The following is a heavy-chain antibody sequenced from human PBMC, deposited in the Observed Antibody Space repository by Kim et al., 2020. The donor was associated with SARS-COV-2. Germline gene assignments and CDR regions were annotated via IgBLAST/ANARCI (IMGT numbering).Heavy chain of an antibody. Sequence: SETLSLTCAVYGGSFSGYYWSWIRQPPGKGLEWIGEINHSGSTNYNPSLKSRVTISVDTSKNQFSLKLSSVTAADTAVYYCARQGGLGYCTNGVCYPFDYWGQGTLVTVSS. V-gene: IGHV4-34*01. CDR2: INHSGST. D-gene: IGHD2-8*01. CDR1: GGSFSGYY. CDR3: ARQGGLGYCTNGVCYPFDY. J-gene: IGHJ4*02.